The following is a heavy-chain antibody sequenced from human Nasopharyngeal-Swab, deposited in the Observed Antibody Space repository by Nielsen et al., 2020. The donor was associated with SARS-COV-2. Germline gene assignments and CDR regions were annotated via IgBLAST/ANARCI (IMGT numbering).Heavy chain of an antibody. Sequence: GESLKIPCAASGFTFSSYAMHWVRQAPGKGLEWVAVISYDGSNKYYADSVKGRFTISRDNSKNTLYLQMNSLRAEDTAVYYCARDRGIAVAGNYYYYGMDVWGQGTTVTVSS. CDR3: ARDRGIAVAGNYYYYGMDV. CDR1: GFTFSSYA. CDR2: ISYDGSNK. D-gene: IGHD6-19*01. J-gene: IGHJ6*02. V-gene: IGHV3-30-3*01.